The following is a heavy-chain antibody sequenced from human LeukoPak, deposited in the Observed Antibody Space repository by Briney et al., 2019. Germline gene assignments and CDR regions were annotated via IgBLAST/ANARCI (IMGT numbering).Heavy chain of an antibody. CDR2: IYTSGST. Sequence: SSETLPLTCTVSGVSISSYYWSWIRQPAGKGLEWIGRIYTSGSTNYNPSLKSRVTMSGDTSKNQFSLKLSSVTAADTAVYYCARGDIAAAGAPLGYWGQGTLVTVSS. J-gene: IGHJ4*02. CDR1: GVSISSYY. D-gene: IGHD6-13*01. CDR3: ARGDIAAAGAPLGY. V-gene: IGHV4-4*07.